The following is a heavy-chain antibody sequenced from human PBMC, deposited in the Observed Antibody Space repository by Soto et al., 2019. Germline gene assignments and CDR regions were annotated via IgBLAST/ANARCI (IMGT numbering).Heavy chain of an antibody. CDR1: GGTFSSYA. CDR2: IIPIFGTA. V-gene: IGHV1-69*13. CDR3: ARDTTSYSSSSGGDY. D-gene: IGHD6-6*01. Sequence: SVKVSCKASGGTFSSYAISWVRQAPGQGLEWMGGIIPIFGTANYAQKFQGRVTITADESTSTAYMELSSLRSEDTAVYYCARDTTSYSSSSGGDYWGQRTLVTVSS. J-gene: IGHJ4*02.